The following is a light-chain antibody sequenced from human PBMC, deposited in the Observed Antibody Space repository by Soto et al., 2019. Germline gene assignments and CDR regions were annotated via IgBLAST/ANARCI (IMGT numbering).Light chain of an antibody. CDR1: SSDVGGYNY. CDR2: DVS. CDR3: SSYTGSSTLL. Sequence: QSVLTQPASVSGSPGQSITISCTGTSSDVGGYNYVSWYQQHPGKAPKLMIYDVSNRPSGVSNRFSGSKSGNTASLTISGLQAEDEADYYCSSYTGSSTLLFGTGTKV. J-gene: IGLJ1*01. V-gene: IGLV2-14*01.